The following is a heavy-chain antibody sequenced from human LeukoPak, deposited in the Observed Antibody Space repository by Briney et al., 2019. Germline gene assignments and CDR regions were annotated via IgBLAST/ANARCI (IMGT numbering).Heavy chain of an antibody. J-gene: IGHJ4*02. Sequence: GASVKVSCKASGYTFTSYYMHWVRQAPGQGLEWMGIINPSGGSTSYAQKFQGRVTMTRYTSTSTVYMELSSLRSEDTAVYYCARLNYGDYLIDYWGQGTLVTVSS. D-gene: IGHD4-17*01. V-gene: IGHV1-46*01. CDR1: GYTFTSYY. CDR2: INPSGGST. CDR3: ARLNYGDYLIDY.